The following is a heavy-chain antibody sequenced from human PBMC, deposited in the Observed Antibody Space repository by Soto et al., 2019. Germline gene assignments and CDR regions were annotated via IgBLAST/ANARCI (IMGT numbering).Heavy chain of an antibody. V-gene: IGHV4-59*01. D-gene: IGHD5-18*01. J-gene: IGHJ4*02. CDR2: MYNSGST. Sequence: SETLSLTCSVSGGSISGDHWSWVRQPPGKGLEWIGYMYNSGSTNNNPSLKSRVTISLDTSKNQVSLKLSSVTAADTAVYYCASGKQLDRFDYWGQGTQVTVSS. CDR3: ASGKQLDRFDY. CDR1: GGSISGDH.